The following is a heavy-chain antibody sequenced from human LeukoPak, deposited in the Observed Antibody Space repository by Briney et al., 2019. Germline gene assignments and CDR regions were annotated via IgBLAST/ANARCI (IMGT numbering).Heavy chain of an antibody. D-gene: IGHD7-27*01. CDR3: ARDDTVGILDL. CDR1: GASMRTFS. Sequence: SETLSLTCTVSGASMRTFSWTWIRQSPGKQLEWIGYVYSSGTTNYNPSLKSRASISIDLSRNQFSLNLHSVTSADTGLYFCARDDTVGILDLWGQGILVTVSS. J-gene: IGHJ5*02. V-gene: IGHV4-59*01. CDR2: VYSSGTT.